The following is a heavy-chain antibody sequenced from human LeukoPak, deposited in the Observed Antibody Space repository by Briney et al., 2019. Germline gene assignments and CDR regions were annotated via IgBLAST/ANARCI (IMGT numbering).Heavy chain of an antibody. J-gene: IGHJ4*02. V-gene: IGHV1-18*01. D-gene: IGHD2-2*01. Sequence: ASVKVSCKASGYTFTSYGISWVRQAPGQGLEWMGWISAYNGNTNYAQKLQGRVTMTRDTSISTAYMELSRLRSDDTAVYYCARAVVPAAKKDYWGQGTLVTVSS. CDR2: ISAYNGNT. CDR1: GYTFTSYG. CDR3: ARAVVPAAKKDY.